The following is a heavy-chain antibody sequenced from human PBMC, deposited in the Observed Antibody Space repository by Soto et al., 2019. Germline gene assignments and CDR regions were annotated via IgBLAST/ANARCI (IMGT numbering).Heavy chain of an antibody. J-gene: IGHJ1*01. CDR1: GFTFSSYA. V-gene: IGHV3-23*01. D-gene: IGHD3-22*01. Sequence: GGSLRLSCAASGFTFSSYAMSWVRQAPGKGLEWVSAISGSGGSTYYADSVKGRFTISRDNSKNTLYLQMNSLRAEDTAVCYCAIDRTEIVVVNVDQGGKATLATVSS. CDR3: AIDRTEIVVVNVDQ. CDR2: ISGSGGST.